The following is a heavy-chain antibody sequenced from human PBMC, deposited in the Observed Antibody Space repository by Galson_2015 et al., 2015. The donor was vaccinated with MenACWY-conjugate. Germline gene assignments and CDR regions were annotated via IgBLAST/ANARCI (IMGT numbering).Heavy chain of an antibody. CDR3: ARFNGDYGGGYYYGMDV. V-gene: IGHV1-46*01. CDR1: GGTFTSYY. J-gene: IGHJ6*02. CDR2: INPSGGST. Sequence: SVKVSCKASGGTFTSYYMHWVRQAPGQGLEWMGIINPSGGSTSYAQKFQGRVTMTRDTSTSTVYMELSSLRSEDTAVYYCARFNGDYGGGYYYGMDVWGQGTTVTVSS. D-gene: IGHD4-17*01.